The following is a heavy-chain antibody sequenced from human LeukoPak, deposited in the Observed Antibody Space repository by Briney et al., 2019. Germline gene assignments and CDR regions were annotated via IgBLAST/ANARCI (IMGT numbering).Heavy chain of an antibody. CDR1: GGSISSGSYY. CDR2: IYTSGST. J-gene: IGHJ6*03. V-gene: IGHV4-61*02. Sequence: PSETLSLTCTVSGGSISSGSYYWSSIRQPAGKGLEWIGRIYTSGSTNYNPSLKSRVTISVDTSKNQFSLKLSSVTAADTAVYYCARSVVVTAYYYYMDVWGKGTTLTISS. D-gene: IGHD2-21*02. CDR3: ARSVVVTAYYYYMDV.